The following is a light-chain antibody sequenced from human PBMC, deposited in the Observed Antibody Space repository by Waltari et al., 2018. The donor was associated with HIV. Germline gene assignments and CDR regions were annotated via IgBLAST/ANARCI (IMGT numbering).Light chain of an antibody. CDR3: CSYAGSYTLV. Sequence: QSALTQPRSVSGSPGQSVTISCTGTSSDVGGYNYVSWYQHHPGKAPQLMIYDVSKRPSGVPDRFSGSKSGNTASLTISGLQAEDEADYYCCSYAGSYTLVFGGGTTLTVL. V-gene: IGLV2-11*01. CDR1: SSDVGGYNY. J-gene: IGLJ2*01. CDR2: DVS.